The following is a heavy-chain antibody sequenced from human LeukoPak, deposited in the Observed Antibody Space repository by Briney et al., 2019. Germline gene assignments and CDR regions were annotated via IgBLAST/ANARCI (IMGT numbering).Heavy chain of an antibody. CDR3: ARREYRAWVDP. D-gene: IGHD6-6*01. CDR1: GGSISASSHY. J-gene: IGHJ5*02. CDR2: VYYTGSI. V-gene: IGHV4-39*01. Sequence: PSETLSLPCSVSGGSISASSHYWARVRQPPGKGLEWIGSVYYTGSIRYNTSLKSRVTISVDMSKNDLFLTLSSVTAADTAFYYCARREYRAWVDPWGQGILVTVSP.